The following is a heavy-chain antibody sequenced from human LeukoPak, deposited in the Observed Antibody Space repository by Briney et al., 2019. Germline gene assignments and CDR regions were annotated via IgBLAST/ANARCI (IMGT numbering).Heavy chain of an antibody. CDR2: IYYSGTT. J-gene: IGHJ4*02. V-gene: IGHV4-59*01. Sequence: PSETLSLTCTVSGGSISSYYWNWIRQPPGKGLEWIVYIYYSGTTNYTPSLKSRVTIAVDTSKKHFSLKLSSVTAADTAVYYCARAYNWNDFDYWDQGTLVTVSS. CDR3: ARAYNWNDFDY. CDR1: GGSISSYY. D-gene: IGHD1-20*01.